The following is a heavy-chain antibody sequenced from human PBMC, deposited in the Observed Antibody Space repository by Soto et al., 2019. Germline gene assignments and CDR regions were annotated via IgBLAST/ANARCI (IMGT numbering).Heavy chain of an antibody. CDR3: ARDLVRYYYDSSGLYYFAY. J-gene: IGHJ4*01. CDR2: ISAYNGNT. D-gene: IGHD3-22*01. CDR1: GYTFTSYG. V-gene: IGHV1-18*04. Sequence: ASVKVSCKASGYTFTSYGISWVRQAPGQGLEWMGWISAYNGNTNYAQKLQGRVTMTTDTSTSTAYMELRSLRSDDTAVYYCARDLVRYYYDSSGLYYFAYCGHGTLVIVS.